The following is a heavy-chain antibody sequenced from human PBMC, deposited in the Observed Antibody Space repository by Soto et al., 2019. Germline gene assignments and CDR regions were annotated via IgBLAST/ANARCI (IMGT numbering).Heavy chain of an antibody. CDR3: ARGGRADYGSYGVDV. CDR1: GFTDYY. CDR2: VNPSSGGT. J-gene: IGHJ6*02. D-gene: IGHD4-17*01. Sequence: ASVKVSCKASGFTDYYIHWVRQAPGQGLEWMGWVNPSSGGTNYAQKFQGRVAMTRDTFISTAYMELSRLQSDDTAVYYCARGGRADYGSYGVDVWGQGTTVTVYS. V-gene: IGHV1-2*02.